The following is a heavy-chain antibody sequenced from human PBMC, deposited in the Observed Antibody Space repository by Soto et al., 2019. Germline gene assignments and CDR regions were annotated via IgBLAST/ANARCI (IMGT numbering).Heavy chain of an antibody. CDR1: GFTFSSYA. CDR2: ISGSGGST. Sequence: EVQLLESGGGLVQPGGSLRLSCAASGFTFSSYAMSWVRQAPGKGLEWVSAISGSGGSTYYADSVKGRFTISRDNSKNTLYLQMNSLRAEDTAVYYCAKDRDCSGGSCYSSAFDIWGQGKMVTVSS. V-gene: IGHV3-23*01. J-gene: IGHJ3*02. CDR3: AKDRDCSGGSCYSSAFDI. D-gene: IGHD2-15*01.